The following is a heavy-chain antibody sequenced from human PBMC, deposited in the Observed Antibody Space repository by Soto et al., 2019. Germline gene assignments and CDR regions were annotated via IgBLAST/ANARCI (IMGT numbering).Heavy chain of an antibody. CDR3: ARDNHGYSGYDSSGRFDP. J-gene: IGHJ5*02. Sequence: SETLSLTCTVSGGSISSYYWSWIRQPAGKGLEWIGRIYTSGSTNYNPSLKSRVTMSVDTSKNQFSLELSSVTAADTAVYYCARDNHGYSGYDSSGRFDPWGQGTLVTVSS. CDR1: GGSISSYY. CDR2: IYTSGST. D-gene: IGHD5-12*01. V-gene: IGHV4-4*07.